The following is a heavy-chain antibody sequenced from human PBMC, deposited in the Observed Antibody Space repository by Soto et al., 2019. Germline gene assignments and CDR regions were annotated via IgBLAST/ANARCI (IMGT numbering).Heavy chain of an antibody. CDR1: GFTFGDYA. D-gene: IGHD3-10*01. CDR3: TRGREIALYYYGMDV. J-gene: IGHJ6*02. V-gene: IGHV3-49*03. CDR2: IRSKAYGGTT. Sequence: PGGSLRLSCTASGFTFGDYAMSWFRQAPGKGLEWVGFIRSKAYGGTTEYAASVKGRFTISRDDSKSIAYLQMNSLKTEDTAVYYCTRGREIALYYYGMDVWGQGTTVTVSS.